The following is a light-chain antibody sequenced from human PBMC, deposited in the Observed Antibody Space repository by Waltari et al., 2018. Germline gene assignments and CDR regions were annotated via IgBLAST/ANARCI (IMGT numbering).Light chain of an antibody. CDR3: QVWDSGSDHYV. Sequence: SYELTQPPSVSVAPGQTARITCDGDTLGSKNVHWYQHKPGQAPVLVGYDEGDRPSGIPERFSGSNSGNTAALTISRVDAGDEAEYYCQVWDSGSDHYVFGTVTKVTVL. J-gene: IGLJ1*01. CDR2: DEG. CDR1: TLGSKN. V-gene: IGLV3-21*02.